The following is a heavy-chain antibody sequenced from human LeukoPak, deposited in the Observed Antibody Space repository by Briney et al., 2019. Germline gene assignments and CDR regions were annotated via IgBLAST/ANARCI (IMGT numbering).Heavy chain of an antibody. CDR3: ARGWSRQLSLSDAFDI. D-gene: IGHD6-13*01. Sequence: ASVKVSCKASGYTFTGYYMHWVRQAPGQGLEWMGIINPSGGSTSYAQKFQGRVTMTRDTSTSTVYMELSSLRSEDTAVYYCARGWSRQLSLSDAFDIRGQGTMVTVSS. CDR2: INPSGGST. V-gene: IGHV1-46*01. J-gene: IGHJ3*02. CDR1: GYTFTGYY.